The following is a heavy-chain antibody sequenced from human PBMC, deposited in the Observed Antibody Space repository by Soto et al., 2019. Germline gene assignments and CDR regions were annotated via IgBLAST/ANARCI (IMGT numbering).Heavy chain of an antibody. CDR3: ARGGEWFGELVVDGYFDY. CDR2: ISAYNGNT. Sequence: ASVKVSCKASGYTFTSYGISWVRQAPGQGLEWMGWISAYNGNTNYAQKLQGRVTMTTDTSTSTAYMELRSLRSDDTAVYYCARGGEWFGELVVDGYFDYWGQGTLVTVSS. CDR1: GYTFTSYG. D-gene: IGHD3-10*01. J-gene: IGHJ4*02. V-gene: IGHV1-18*01.